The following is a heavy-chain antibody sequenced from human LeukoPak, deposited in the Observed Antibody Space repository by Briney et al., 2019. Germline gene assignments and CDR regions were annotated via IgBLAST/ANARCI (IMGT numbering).Heavy chain of an antibody. J-gene: IGHJ5*02. CDR3: AILSPDGEIQLNWFDP. Sequence: GASVTVSCKVSGYTLTELSMHWVRQAPGKGLEWMGGFDPEDGETIYAQKFQGRVTMTENTSTDTAYMELSSLRSEDPAGYCCAILSPDGEIQLNWFDPRGEGTLVTVSS. V-gene: IGHV1-24*01. D-gene: IGHD5-18*01. CDR1: GYTLTELS. CDR2: FDPEDGET.